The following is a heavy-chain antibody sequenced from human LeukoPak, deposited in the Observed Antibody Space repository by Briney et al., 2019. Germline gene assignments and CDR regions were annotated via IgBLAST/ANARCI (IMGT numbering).Heavy chain of an antibody. CDR2: IYYSGST. CDR1: GDSISNYY. Sequence: PSETLSLTCTVSGDSISNYYWSWIRQPPGKGLEWIGYIYYSGSTNYNPSLKSRVTISVDTSKNQFSLKLSSVTAADTAVYYCARGRSSGWSPPGGYWGQGTLVTVSS. D-gene: IGHD6-19*01. CDR3: ARGRSSGWSPPGGY. J-gene: IGHJ4*02. V-gene: IGHV4-59*12.